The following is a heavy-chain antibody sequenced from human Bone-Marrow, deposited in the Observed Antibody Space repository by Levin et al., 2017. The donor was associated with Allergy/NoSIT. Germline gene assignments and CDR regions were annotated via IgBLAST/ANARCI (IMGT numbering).Heavy chain of an antibody. V-gene: IGHV4-59*08. CDR2: IHYTGST. Sequence: NASETLSLTCEVSGGSISSYHWSWIRQPPGNGLEWIGYIHYTGSTNYNPSLKSRVTISLDTSKNQFSLKLSSVTAADTALYYCARHLSSPYSGTLGSWGRGTLVTVSS. CDR3: ARHLSSPYSGTLGS. CDR1: GGSISSYH. D-gene: IGHD1-26*01. J-gene: IGHJ4*02.